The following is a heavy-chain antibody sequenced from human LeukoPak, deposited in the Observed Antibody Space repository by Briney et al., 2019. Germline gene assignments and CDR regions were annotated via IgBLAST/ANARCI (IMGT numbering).Heavy chain of an antibody. J-gene: IGHJ6*03. CDR1: GDSVSSNSAA. CDR3: ARDRRTGGRLRNYYYYMDV. CDR2: TYYRSKWYN. V-gene: IGHV6-1*01. D-gene: IGHD3/OR15-3a*01. Sequence: SQTLSLTCAISGDSVSSNSAAWNWIRQSPSRGLEWLGRTYYRSKWYNDYAVSVKSRITINPDTSKNQFSLQLNSVTPEDTAVYYCARDRRTGGRLRNYYYYMDVWGKGTTVTVSS.